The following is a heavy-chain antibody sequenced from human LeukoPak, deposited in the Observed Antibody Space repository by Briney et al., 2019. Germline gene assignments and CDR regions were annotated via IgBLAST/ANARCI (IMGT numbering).Heavy chain of an antibody. D-gene: IGHD3-10*01. CDR3: TRSAEKNQAAGRIFDY. CDR2: IRSKAYGGTT. Sequence: NPGGSLRLSCTASGFTFGDYAMSWFRQAPGKGLEWVGFIRSKAYGGTTEYAASVKGRFTISRDDSKSIAYLQMNSLKTEDTAVYYCTRSAEKNQAAGRIFDYWGQGTLVTVSS. CDR1: GFTFGDYA. J-gene: IGHJ4*02. V-gene: IGHV3-49*05.